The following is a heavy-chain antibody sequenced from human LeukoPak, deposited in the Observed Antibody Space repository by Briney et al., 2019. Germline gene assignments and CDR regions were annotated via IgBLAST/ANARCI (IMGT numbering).Heavy chain of an antibody. J-gene: IGHJ3*02. Sequence: GGSLRLSCAASGFSFSNYYMTWIRQAPGKGLEWVSYINYSGNDLYYADSVKGRFTISRDNAKNSLYLQMNSLRAEDTALYYCARDILDTAMVGSRSDAFDIWGQGTMVTVSS. V-gene: IGHV3-11*01. CDR3: ARDILDTAMVGSRSDAFDI. D-gene: IGHD5-18*01. CDR2: INYSGNDL. CDR1: GFSFSNYY.